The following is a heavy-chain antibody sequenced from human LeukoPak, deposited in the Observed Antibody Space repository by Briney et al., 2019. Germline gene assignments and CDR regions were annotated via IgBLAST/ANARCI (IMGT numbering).Heavy chain of an antibody. Sequence: PGRSLRLSCAASGFTFSSYAMHWVRQAPGKGLEWVAVISYDGSNEYYADSVKGRFTISRDNSKNTLYLQMNSLRAEDTAVYYCAKWTVPAAFYYYYYMDVWGKGTTVTVSS. CDR1: GFTFSSYA. CDR2: ISYDGSNE. V-gene: IGHV3-30-3*02. D-gene: IGHD2-2*01. J-gene: IGHJ6*03. CDR3: AKWTVPAAFYYYYYMDV.